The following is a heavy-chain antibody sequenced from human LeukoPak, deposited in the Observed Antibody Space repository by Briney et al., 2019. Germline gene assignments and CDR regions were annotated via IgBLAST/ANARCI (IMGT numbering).Heavy chain of an antibody. Sequence: GGSLRLSCAASGFTFSSYSMNWVRQAPGEGLEWVSSIISSSYIYYADSVKGRFTISRDNAKNSLYLQMNSLRAEDTAVYYCARGSSSQFGYWGQGTLVTVSS. CDR1: GFTFSSYS. CDR3: ARGSSSQFGY. CDR2: IISSSYI. J-gene: IGHJ4*02. V-gene: IGHV3-21*01. D-gene: IGHD6-6*01.